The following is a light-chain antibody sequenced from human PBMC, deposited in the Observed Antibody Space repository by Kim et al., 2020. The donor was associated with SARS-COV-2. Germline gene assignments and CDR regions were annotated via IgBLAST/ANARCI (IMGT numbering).Light chain of an antibody. J-gene: IGKJ4*01. Sequence: DIQMTQSPSSLSASVGDRVTITCRASQGISNYLAWYQQKPGKVPKLLIYAASTLQSGFPSRFSGSGSGTDFTLTISSLQPEDVATYYCQKYNSAPPLTFGGGTKVDIK. CDR1: QGISNY. V-gene: IGKV1-27*01. CDR3: QKYNSAPPLT. CDR2: AAS.